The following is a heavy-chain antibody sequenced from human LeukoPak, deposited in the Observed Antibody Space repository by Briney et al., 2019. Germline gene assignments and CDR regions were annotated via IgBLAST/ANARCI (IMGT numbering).Heavy chain of an antibody. V-gene: IGHV4-59*01. Sequence: KPSETLSLTCAVSAGSISNYYCSWIRQPPGKGLEWLGYIHYSGYTNSNPSLKSRVTISVDKSKNQFSLNLSSVTAADTAVYYCARHWGSDWYFDLWGRGTLVTVSS. J-gene: IGHJ2*01. CDR3: ARHWGSDWYFDL. CDR1: AGSISNYY. D-gene: IGHD7-27*01. CDR2: IHYSGYT.